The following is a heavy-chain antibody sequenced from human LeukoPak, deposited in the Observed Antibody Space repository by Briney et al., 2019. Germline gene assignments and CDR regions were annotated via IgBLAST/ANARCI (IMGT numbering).Heavy chain of an antibody. CDR1: GGSFGDDY. D-gene: IGHD1-26*01. Sequence: SETLSLTCAVYGGSFGDDYWTWIRQPPGKGLEWIGQIVHSGGTTYNPSLKSRVTISVDTSKNQFSLKLSSVTAADTAVYYCARVGLQLNWFDPWGQGTLVTVSS. V-gene: IGHV4-34*12. CDR2: IVHSGGT. CDR3: ARVGLQLNWFDP. J-gene: IGHJ5*02.